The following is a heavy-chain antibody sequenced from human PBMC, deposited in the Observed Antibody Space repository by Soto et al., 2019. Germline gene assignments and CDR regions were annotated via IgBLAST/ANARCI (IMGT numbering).Heavy chain of an antibody. D-gene: IGHD3-10*01. V-gene: IGHV4-59*01. CDR1: GGSISSYY. Sequence: SETLSLTCTVSGGSISSYYWSWIRQPPGKGLEWIGYIYYSGSTNYNPSLKSRVTISVDTSKNQFSLKLSSVTAADTAVYYCAALENYYGSGSYYWFNYWGQGTLVTVSS. CDR2: IYYSGST. J-gene: IGHJ4*02. CDR3: AALENYYGSGSYYWFNY.